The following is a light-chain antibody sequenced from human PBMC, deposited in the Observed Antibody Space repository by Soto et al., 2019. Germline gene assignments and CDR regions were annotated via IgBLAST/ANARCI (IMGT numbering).Light chain of an antibody. CDR2: KAS. J-gene: IGKJ1*01. V-gene: IGKV1-5*03. CDR3: QQYDNYSPWM. Sequence: DIQMTQSPSTLSGSVGDRVTITCRASQTISSWLAWYQQKPGKAPKLLIYKASTLKSGVPSRFSGSGSGTEFTLTIISLQPDDFATYYCQQYDNYSPWMFGQGTKVDIK. CDR1: QTISSW.